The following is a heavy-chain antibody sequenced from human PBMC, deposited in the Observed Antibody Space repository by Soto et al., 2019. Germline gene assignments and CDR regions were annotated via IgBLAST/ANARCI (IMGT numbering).Heavy chain of an antibody. J-gene: IGHJ1*01. Sequence: SETLSLTCAVYGGSFSGYYWSWIRQPPGKGLEWIGEINHSGSTNYNPSLKSRVTISVDTSKNQFSLKLSSVTAADTAVYYGARGGGIAARRGGVYWGQGTLVTVSS. CDR3: ARGGGIAARRGGVY. CDR2: INHSGST. CDR1: GGSFSGYY. D-gene: IGHD6-6*01. V-gene: IGHV4-34*01.